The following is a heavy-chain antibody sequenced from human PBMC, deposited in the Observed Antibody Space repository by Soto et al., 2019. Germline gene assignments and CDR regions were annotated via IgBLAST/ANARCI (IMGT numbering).Heavy chain of an antibody. J-gene: IGHJ4*02. D-gene: IGHD6-13*01. CDR3: ATSYGTSWYGDY. CDR1: RDSFNNYA. Sequence: QVQLVQSGAEVKKPGSSVKVSCKASRDSFNNYAVTWVRQAPGQGLEWMGGLIPILGTANYAQKFQGRVTITADESTSTAHMELNSLRSEDTAVYYCATSYGTSWYGDYWGQGTLVTVSS. CDR2: LIPILGTA. V-gene: IGHV1-69*01.